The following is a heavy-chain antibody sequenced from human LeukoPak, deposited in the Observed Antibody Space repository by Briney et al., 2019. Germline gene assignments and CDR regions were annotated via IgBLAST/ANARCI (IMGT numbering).Heavy chain of an antibody. CDR2: ISYDGSNK. CDR3: ARDPWYDSSGYYDY. Sequence: PGGSLGLSCGASGFSVSGYWMSWVRQAPGKGLEWVAVISYDGSNKYYADSVRGRFTISRDNPKNTLYLQMNSLRAEDTAVYYCARDPWYDSSGYYDYWGQGTLVTVSS. D-gene: IGHD3-22*01. J-gene: IGHJ4*02. V-gene: IGHV3-30-3*01. CDR1: GFSVSGYW.